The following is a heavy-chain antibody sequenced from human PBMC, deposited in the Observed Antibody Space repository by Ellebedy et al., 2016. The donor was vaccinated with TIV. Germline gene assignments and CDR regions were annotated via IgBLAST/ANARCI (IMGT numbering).Heavy chain of an antibody. Sequence: GESLKISCKDSGYNFTNYWITWVRQMPGKGLEWMGKIDPSDSYTNYSPSFQGHVTISADKSISTAYLQWSSLKASDTAMYFCARKGGNYYYGMDVWGQGTTVTVSS. J-gene: IGHJ6*02. V-gene: IGHV5-10-1*01. CDR3: ARKGGNYYYGMDV. D-gene: IGHD3-16*01. CDR1: GYNFTNYW. CDR2: IDPSDSYT.